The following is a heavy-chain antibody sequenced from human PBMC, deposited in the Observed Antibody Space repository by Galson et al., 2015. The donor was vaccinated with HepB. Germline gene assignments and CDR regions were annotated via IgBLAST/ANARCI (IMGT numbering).Heavy chain of an antibody. CDR2: ISSNGGST. CDR1: GFTFSSYA. J-gene: IGHJ6*03. D-gene: IGHD6-13*01. V-gene: IGHV3-64*01. CDR3: ARVTWYSSSWGAGYYYYMDV. Sequence: SLRLSCAASGFTFSSYAMHWVRQAPGKGLEYVSAISSNGGSTYYANSVKGRFTISRDNSKNTLYLQMGSLRAEDMAVYYCARVTWYSSSWGAGYYYYMDVWGKGTTVTVSS.